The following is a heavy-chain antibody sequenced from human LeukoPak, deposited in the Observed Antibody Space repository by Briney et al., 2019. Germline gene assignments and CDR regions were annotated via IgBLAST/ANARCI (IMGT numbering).Heavy chain of an antibody. D-gene: IGHD2-2*01. CDR2: IYYSGST. J-gene: IGHJ4*02. CDR3: ARGGAMPPFDY. Sequence: SETLSLTRTVSGGSISSYYWGWIRQPPGKGLEWIGSIYYSGSTYYNPSLKSRVTISVDTSKNQFSLKLSSVTAADTAVYYCARGGAMPPFDYWGQGTLVTVSS. CDR1: GGSISSYY. V-gene: IGHV4-39*01.